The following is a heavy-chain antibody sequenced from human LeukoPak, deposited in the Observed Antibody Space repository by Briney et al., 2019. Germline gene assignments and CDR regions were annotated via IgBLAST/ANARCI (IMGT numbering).Heavy chain of an antibody. D-gene: IGHD3-10*01. J-gene: IGHJ4*02. CDR1: GYICTSYW. CDR2: IYPGDSDT. Sequence: ESLKISCKGSGYICTSYWSGWGRQMPGKGLEWMGIIYPGDSDTRYSPSFQGQVTISADKTISTAYLQWSSLKASDTAMYYCARLLKNAEFGMVRYWGQGTLVTVSS. CDR3: ARLLKNAEFGMVRY. V-gene: IGHV5-51*01.